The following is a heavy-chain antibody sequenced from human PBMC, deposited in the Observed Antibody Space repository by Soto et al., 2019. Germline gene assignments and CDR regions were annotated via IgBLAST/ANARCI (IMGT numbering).Heavy chain of an antibody. D-gene: IGHD3-3*02. CDR3: GSISPHGHHAY. Sequence: PSETLSLTCTVSGGSISSYYWGWIRQPPGKGLEWIGSIYYSGSTYYNPSLKSRVTISVDTSKNQFSLKLSSVTAADTAVYYCGSISPHGHHAYCGQGTLVPVSS. J-gene: IGHJ4*02. V-gene: IGHV4-39*01. CDR2: IYYSGST. CDR1: GGSISSYY.